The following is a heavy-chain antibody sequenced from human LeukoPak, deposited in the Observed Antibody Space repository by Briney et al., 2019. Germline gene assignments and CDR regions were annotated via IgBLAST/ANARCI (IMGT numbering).Heavy chain of an antibody. CDR2: INSDGSIT. CDR3: ARNLGLRDDY. Sequence: PGRSLRLSCAASGFTFDDYAMHWVRQAPGKGLVWVSRINSDGSITSYADSVKGRFTISRDNAKNTLYLQMNSLRAEDMAIYYCARNLGLRDDYWGQGTLVTVSS. D-gene: IGHD4-17*01. J-gene: IGHJ4*02. V-gene: IGHV3-74*01. CDR1: GFTFDDYA.